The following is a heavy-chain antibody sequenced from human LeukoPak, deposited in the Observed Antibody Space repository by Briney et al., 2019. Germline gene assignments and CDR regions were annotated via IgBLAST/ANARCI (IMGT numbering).Heavy chain of an antibody. Sequence: PSETLSLTCTVSGGSISSSSYYWGWIRQPPGKGLEWIGSIYYSGSTYYNPSLKSRITISVDTSKNQFSLKLSSVTAADTAVYYCARETPYQLVPPRAFDIWGQGTMVTVSS. D-gene: IGHD2-2*01. J-gene: IGHJ3*02. CDR3: ARETPYQLVPPRAFDI. V-gene: IGHV4-39*07. CDR1: GGSISSSSYY. CDR2: IYYSGST.